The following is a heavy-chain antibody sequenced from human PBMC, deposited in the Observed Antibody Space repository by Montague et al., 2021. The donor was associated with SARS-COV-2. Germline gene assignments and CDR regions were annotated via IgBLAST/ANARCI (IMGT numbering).Heavy chain of an antibody. V-gene: IGHV2-70*01. Sequence: PALVKPTQTLTLTCTFSGFSLSTSGMCVSWIRQPPGKALEWLALIDRDDDKYYSTSLKTRLTISKDTSKNQVVLTMTNMDPVDTATYYCARTYYDILTGYYTYGYWGQGTLVTVSS. CDR1: GFSLSTSGMC. CDR2: IDRDDDK. D-gene: IGHD3-9*01. CDR3: ARTYYDILTGYYTYGY. J-gene: IGHJ4*02.